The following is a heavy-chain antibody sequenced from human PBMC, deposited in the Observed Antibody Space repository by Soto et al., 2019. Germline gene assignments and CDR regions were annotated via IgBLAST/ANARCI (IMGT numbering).Heavy chain of an antibody. CDR1: GGSISSSSYY. CDR3: ARHERAVTTQLDY. V-gene: IGHV4-39*01. CDR2: IYYSGST. J-gene: IGHJ4*02. Sequence: QLQLQESGPGLVKPSETLSLTCTVSGGSISSSSYYWGWIRQPPGKGLEWIGSIYYSGSTYYNPSLKSRVTISVDTSKNQFAMKLSSVTAADTAVYYCARHERAVTTQLDYWGQGTLVTVSS. D-gene: IGHD4-17*01.